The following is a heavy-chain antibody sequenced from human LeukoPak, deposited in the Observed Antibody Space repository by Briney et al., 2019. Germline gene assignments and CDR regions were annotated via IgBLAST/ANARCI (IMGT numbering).Heavy chain of an antibody. J-gene: IGHJ4*02. D-gene: IGHD5-12*01. CDR1: GFSFSKAW. Sequence: GGSLRLSCAASGFSFSKAWMNWVRQAPGKGLEWVSSISSSSSYIYYADSVKGRFTISRDNAKNSLYLQMNSLRAEDTAVYYCARVVALDYWGQGTLVTVSS. V-gene: IGHV3-21*01. CDR2: ISSSSSYI. CDR3: ARVVALDY.